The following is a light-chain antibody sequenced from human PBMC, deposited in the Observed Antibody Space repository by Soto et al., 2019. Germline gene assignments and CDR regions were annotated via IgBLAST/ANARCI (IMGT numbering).Light chain of an antibody. CDR1: SSDVGGYNY. V-gene: IGLV2-8*01. CDR2: GVN. J-gene: IGLJ1*01. Sequence: QSALTQPPSASGSPGQSVTISCTGTSSDVGGYNYVSWYQQHPGKAPQLVIYGVNKRASGVPDRFSGSKSGNTASLTVSGLQAEYEADYYCCSYAGSNILYVFGTGTKVTVL. CDR3: CSYAGSNILYV.